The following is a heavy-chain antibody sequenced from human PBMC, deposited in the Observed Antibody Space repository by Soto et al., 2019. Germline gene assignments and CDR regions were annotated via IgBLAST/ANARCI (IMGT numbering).Heavy chain of an antibody. CDR2: ITSSSSNI. J-gene: IGHJ4*02. V-gene: IGHV3-21*01. CDR1: GFTFSTYN. Sequence: EVQLVESGGGLVKPGGSLRLSCSASGFTFSTYNLNWVRQAPGKGLEWVSSITSSSSNIYYADSVKGRFTISRDNTKNSLYLQMNSLRAEDTAVDYCGLYDALFFDSRGQGTLVTVSS. CDR3: GLYDALFFDS. D-gene: IGHD2-8*01.